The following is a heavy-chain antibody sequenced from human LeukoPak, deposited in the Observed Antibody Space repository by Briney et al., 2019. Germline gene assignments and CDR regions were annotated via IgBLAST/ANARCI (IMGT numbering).Heavy chain of an antibody. Sequence: GGSLRLSCIASGFTFSSYGMHWVRQAPGKGLEWVAVIWYDGTNKYYVDSVKGRFAISRDNSKNTLYLQMNSLRAEDTAVYYCARDPSLDYYDSSGYWDYWGQGTLVTVSS. D-gene: IGHD3-22*01. CDR1: GFTFSSYG. J-gene: IGHJ4*02. CDR3: ARDPSLDYYDSSGYWDY. CDR2: IWYDGTNK. V-gene: IGHV3-33*01.